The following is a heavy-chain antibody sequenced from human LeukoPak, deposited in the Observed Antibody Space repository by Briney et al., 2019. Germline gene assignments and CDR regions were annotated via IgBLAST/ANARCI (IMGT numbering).Heavy chain of an antibody. CDR1: EYSFTSYW. V-gene: IGHV5-51*01. CDR2: IYPGDSDT. Sequence: GESLKISCKGSEYSFTSYWIGWVRQMPGKGLEWMGVIYPGDSDTRYSPSFQGQVTISADKSISTAYLQWSSLKASDTAMYYCARGDDFWSGSSPFDYWGQGTLVTVSS. D-gene: IGHD3-3*01. CDR3: ARGDDFWSGSSPFDY. J-gene: IGHJ4*02.